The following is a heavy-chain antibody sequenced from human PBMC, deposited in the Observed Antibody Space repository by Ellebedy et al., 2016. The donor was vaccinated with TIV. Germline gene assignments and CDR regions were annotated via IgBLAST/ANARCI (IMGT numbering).Heavy chain of an antibody. Sequence: PGGSLRLSCAASGFTFSHYWMYWVRQAPGKGLVWVSRINSDGSTTSYPDSVEDRFIVSRDNAKNTLDLQMNSLRVEDTAVYYCARDGATVNPLDYWGQGILVTVSS. D-gene: IGHD4-17*01. CDR1: GFTFSHYW. V-gene: IGHV3-74*01. CDR2: INSDGSTT. CDR3: ARDGATVNPLDY. J-gene: IGHJ4*02.